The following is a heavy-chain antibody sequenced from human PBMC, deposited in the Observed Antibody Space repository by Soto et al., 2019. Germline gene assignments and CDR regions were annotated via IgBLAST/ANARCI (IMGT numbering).Heavy chain of an antibody. CDR2: VSSNGGTT. D-gene: IGHD3-10*01. V-gene: IGHV3-64D*06. CDR3: VRTYCYDAGSYYY. J-gene: IGHJ4*02. CDR1: GFTFKDYA. Sequence: GGSLRLSCSASGFTFKDYAMHWVRQAPGKGLEYVSAVSSNGGTTYYADSVKGRITISRDNPKSTLYLQMSSLRPEDTAIYYCVRTYCYDAGSYYYCGQGRMVTVSS.